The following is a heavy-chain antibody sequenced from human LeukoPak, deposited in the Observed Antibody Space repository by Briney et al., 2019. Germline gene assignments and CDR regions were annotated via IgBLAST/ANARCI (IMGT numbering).Heavy chain of an antibody. Sequence: GGSLRLSCAASGFIFSTYAMHWVRQCPGKGLECVATISHDGNFKYHAHSVKGRFTISRDNSKNTLYLQMNSLRSDDTSRYYCARGPPDRGWEADYWGQGALVTVSS. V-gene: IGHV3-30-3*01. CDR3: ARGPPDRGWEADY. D-gene: IGHD1-26*01. CDR2: ISHDGNFK. CDR1: GFIFSTYA. J-gene: IGHJ4*02.